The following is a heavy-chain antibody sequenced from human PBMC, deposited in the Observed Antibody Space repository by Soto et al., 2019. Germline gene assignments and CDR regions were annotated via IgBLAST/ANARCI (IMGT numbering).Heavy chain of an antibody. D-gene: IGHD3-9*01. J-gene: IGHJ5*02. CDR3: TTLRLDP. CDR1: GSTFTAFY. Sequence: QVQLVQSGSEVKKPGASVKVSCQASGSTFTAFYMNWVRQAPGQGLEWMGWVNPNTGVTKYAQKFQGRVTMTRDTSINTAYMELSGLTSDDTAVYYCTTLRLDPWGQGTLVTVSS. V-gene: IGHV1-2*02. CDR2: VNPNTGVT.